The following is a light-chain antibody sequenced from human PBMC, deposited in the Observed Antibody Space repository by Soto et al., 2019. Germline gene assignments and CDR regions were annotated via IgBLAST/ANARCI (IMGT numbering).Light chain of an antibody. CDR1: QSVSSSY. Sequence: EIVLTQSPGTLSLSPGERATLSCRAIQSVSSSYLAWYQQKPGQAPRLLIYGASSRATGIPDRFSGSGSGTDFTLTISRLEPEDFAVYYCQQHGSSPPWTFGQGTKVDI. V-gene: IGKV3-20*01. CDR2: GAS. CDR3: QQHGSSPPWT. J-gene: IGKJ1*01.